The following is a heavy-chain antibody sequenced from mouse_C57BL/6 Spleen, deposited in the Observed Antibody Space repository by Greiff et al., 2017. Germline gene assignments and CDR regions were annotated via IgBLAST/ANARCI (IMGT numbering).Heavy chain of an antibody. CDR2: ISDGGSYT. J-gene: IGHJ3*01. CDR3: ARDLTGTGFAY. CDR1: GFTFSSYA. Sequence: EVKLMESGGGLVKPGGSLKLSCAASGFTFSSYAMSWVRQTPEKRLEWVATISDGGSYTYYPDNVKGRFTISRDNAKNNLYLQMSHLKSEDTAMYYCARDLTGTGFAYWGQGTLVTVSA. V-gene: IGHV5-4*01. D-gene: IGHD4-1*01.